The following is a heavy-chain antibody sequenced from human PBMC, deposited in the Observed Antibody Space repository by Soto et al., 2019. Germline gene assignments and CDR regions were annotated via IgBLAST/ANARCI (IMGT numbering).Heavy chain of an antibody. V-gene: IGHV1-2*02. D-gene: IGHD1-26*01. J-gene: IGHJ5*02. Sequence: ASVKVSCKASGYTFTENQIHWLRRAPGQRLECMGRIDPKSGDTTFAQTYQGRVTMTRXPXXNXXXMXLXXLTXDXTAVYHCARWVGASNWFDPWGQGTLVTVSS. CDR3: ARWVGASNWFDP. CDR1: GYTFTENQ. CDR2: IDPKSGDT.